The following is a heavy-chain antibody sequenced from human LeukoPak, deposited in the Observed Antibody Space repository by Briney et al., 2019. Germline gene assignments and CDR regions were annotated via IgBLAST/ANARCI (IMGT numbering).Heavy chain of an antibody. CDR2: ISWNSGSI. D-gene: IGHD6-19*01. V-gene: IGHV3-9*01. J-gene: IGHJ4*02. CDR1: GFTFGDYA. Sequence: GRSLRLSCAASGFTFGDYAMHWVRQAPGKGLEWVSGISWNSGSIGYADSVKGRFTISRNNAKNSLYLQMNSLRAEDTALYYCAKDIRSSGWYWFDYWGQGTLVTVSS. CDR3: AKDIRSSGWYWFDY.